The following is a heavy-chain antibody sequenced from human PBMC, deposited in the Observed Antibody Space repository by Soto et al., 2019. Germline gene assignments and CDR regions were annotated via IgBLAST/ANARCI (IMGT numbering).Heavy chain of an antibody. CDR2: ISYDGSNK. J-gene: IGHJ4*02. D-gene: IGHD6-19*01. V-gene: IGHV3-30*18. Sequence: QVQLVESGGGVVQPGRSLRLSCAASGFTFSSYGMHWVRQAPGKGLEWVAVISYDGSNKYYADSVKGRFTISRDNSKNTLYLQMNSVRAEDTAVYYCAKDMGGGGYSSGWLDWGQGTLVTVSS. CDR3: AKDMGGGGYSSGWLD. CDR1: GFTFSSYG.